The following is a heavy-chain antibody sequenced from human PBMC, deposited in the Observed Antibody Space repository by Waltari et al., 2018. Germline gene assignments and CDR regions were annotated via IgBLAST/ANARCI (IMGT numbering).Heavy chain of an antibody. CDR1: GFSLNSYS. CDR2: ISSDGNSK. J-gene: IGHJ4*02. CDR3: AREITNYFELDS. V-gene: IGHV3-30-3*01. Sequence: QVQLVESGGGVVPPGGSLRLSCAVSGFSLNSYSIQGVRQAPGKGLEWVAVISSDGNSKIYADSVQGRFTLSRDTSKNTVFLQMNSLRGEDTALYYCAREITNYFELDSWGQGTLVTVSS. D-gene: IGHD3-16*01.